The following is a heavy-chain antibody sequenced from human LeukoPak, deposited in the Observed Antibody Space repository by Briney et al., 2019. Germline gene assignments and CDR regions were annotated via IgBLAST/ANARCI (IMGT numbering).Heavy chain of an antibody. CDR3: ARGAGVSSRDFRFDP. CDR1: GGTFSSYA. J-gene: IGHJ5*02. CDR2: IIPIFGTA. Sequence: GASVKVSCKASGGTFSSYAISWVRQAPGQGLEWMGGIIPIFGTANYAQKFQGRVTITTDESTSTAYMELSSLRSEDTAVYYCARGAGVSSRDFRFDPWGQGTLVTVSS. D-gene: IGHD3-3*01. V-gene: IGHV1-69*05.